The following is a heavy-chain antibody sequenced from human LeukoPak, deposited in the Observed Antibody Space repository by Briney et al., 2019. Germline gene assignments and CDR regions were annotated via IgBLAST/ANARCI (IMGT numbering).Heavy chain of an antibody. V-gene: IGHV3-74*01. D-gene: IGHD6-13*01. CDR1: GFTLSTYW. Sequence: GGSLRLSCAASGFTLSTYWMHWVRQGPGKGLVRVSCINSDGSRTTYADSVKGRFTISRDNAKNTLYLQMNTLRVEDTAVYYCARGSWSAADTNIDYWGQGTLVTVSS. CDR2: INSDGSRT. CDR3: ARGSWSAADTNIDY. J-gene: IGHJ4*02.